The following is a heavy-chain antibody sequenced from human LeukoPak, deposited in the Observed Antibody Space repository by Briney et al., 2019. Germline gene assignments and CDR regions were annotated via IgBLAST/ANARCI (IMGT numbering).Heavy chain of an antibody. Sequence: GGPRSLSCKTSGFPFAAYARSWVRHPPGKGLKGVGFIRRRAYGGAAEYAASVKGRFIISRDDSKGIAYLQMNSLKTEDTAVYYCSRNGLVDFDYWGQGSRVIVSP. CDR1: GFPFAAYA. J-gene: IGHJ4*02. CDR3: SRNGLVDFDY. V-gene: IGHV3-49*04. CDR2: IRRRAYGGAA.